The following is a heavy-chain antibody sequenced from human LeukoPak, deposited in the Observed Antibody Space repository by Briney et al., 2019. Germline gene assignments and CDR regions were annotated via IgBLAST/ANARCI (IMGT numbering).Heavy chain of an antibody. CDR1: GYTFTSYD. V-gene: IGHV1-8*01. CDR3: ARDPGSYGDAFDI. J-gene: IGHJ3*02. D-gene: IGHD3-16*01. CDR2: MNPASGNT. Sequence: GASVKVSCKASGYTFTSYDINWVRQATGQGLEWMGYMNPASGNTGYAQKFQGRVTMTTDTSISTAYMELSSLRSEDTAVYYCARDPGSYGDAFDIWGQGTMVTVSA.